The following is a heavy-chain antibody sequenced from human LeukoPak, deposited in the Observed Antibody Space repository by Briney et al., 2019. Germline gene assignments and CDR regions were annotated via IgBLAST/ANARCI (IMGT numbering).Heavy chain of an antibody. V-gene: IGHV3-9*01. CDR2: ISWNSGSI. J-gene: IGHJ4*02. CDR3: AGAVTDISNFDY. CDR1: GFTFDDYA. D-gene: IGHD3-9*01. Sequence: PGRSLRLSCAASGFTFDDYAMHWVRQAPGKGLEWVSGISWNSGSIGYADSVKGRFTISRDNSKNTLYLQMNSLRAEDTAVYYCAGAVTDISNFDYWGQGTLVTVSS.